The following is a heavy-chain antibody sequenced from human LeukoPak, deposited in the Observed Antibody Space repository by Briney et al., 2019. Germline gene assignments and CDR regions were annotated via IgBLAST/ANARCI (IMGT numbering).Heavy chain of an antibody. J-gene: IGHJ4*02. V-gene: IGHV4-34*01. Sequence: SETLSLTCAVYGGSFSGYYWSWIRQPPGKGLEWIGEINHSGSTNYNPSLKSRVTISVDTSKNQFSLKLSSVTAADTAVYYCARAFNKKVGIQLWSRPTHGFDYWGQGTLVTVSS. CDR2: INHSGST. CDR1: GGSFSGYY. CDR3: ARAFNKKVGIQLWSRPTHGFDY. D-gene: IGHD5-18*01.